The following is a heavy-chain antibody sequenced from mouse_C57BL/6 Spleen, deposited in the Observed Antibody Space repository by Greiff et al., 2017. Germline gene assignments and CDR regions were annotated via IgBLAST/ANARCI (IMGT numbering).Heavy chain of an antibody. Sequence: QVQLKQPGAELVKPGASVKMSCKASGYTFTSYWITWVKQRPGQGLEWIGDIYPGSGSTNYNEKFKSKATLTVDTSSSTAYMQLSSLTSEDSAVYYCARDYYSNWYFDVWGTGTTVTVSS. CDR2: IYPGSGST. D-gene: IGHD2-12*01. J-gene: IGHJ1*03. V-gene: IGHV1-55*01. CDR1: GYTFTSYW. CDR3: ARDYYSNWYFDV.